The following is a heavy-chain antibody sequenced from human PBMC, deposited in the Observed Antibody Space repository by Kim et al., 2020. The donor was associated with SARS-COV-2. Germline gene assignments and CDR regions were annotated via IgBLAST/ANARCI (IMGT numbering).Heavy chain of an antibody. Sequence: SETLSLTCTVSGGSISSSSYYWGWIRQPPGKGLEWIGSIYYSGSTYYNPSLKSRVTISVDTSKNQFSLKLSSVTAADTAVYYCARQAQITISTYGMDVWGQGTTVTVSS. D-gene: IGHD3-3*01. V-gene: IGHV4-39*01. CDR1: GGSISSSSYY. CDR2: IYYSGST. CDR3: ARQAQITISTYGMDV. J-gene: IGHJ6*02.